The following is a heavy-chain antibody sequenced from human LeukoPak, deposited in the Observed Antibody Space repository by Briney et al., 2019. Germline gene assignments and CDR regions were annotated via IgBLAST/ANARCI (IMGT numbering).Heavy chain of an antibody. J-gene: IGHJ4*02. CDR3: ARYFDYTIDY. D-gene: IGHD3-9*01. CDR2: INPNSGGT. CDR1: GYTFTDNY. Sequence: ASVKVSCKTSGYTFTDNYIHWVRQAPGQGLEWMGWINPNSGGTKSVQRFQGRVTLTRGTSISTVYMELSSLRSDDTAMYYCARYFDYTIDYWGQGTLITVSS. V-gene: IGHV1-2*02.